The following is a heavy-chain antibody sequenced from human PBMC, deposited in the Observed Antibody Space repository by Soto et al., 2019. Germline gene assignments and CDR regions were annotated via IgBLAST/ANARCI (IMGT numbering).Heavy chain of an antibody. CDR3: ARSVGVSGSSGYYFDY. J-gene: IGHJ4*02. CDR2: INPSGAST. Sequence: QAQLVQSGAEVKKPGASVKVSCKASGYTFTNYYMHWVRQAPGQGLEWMGIINPSGASTTYAQMPQGRVTMASDTSTSTVYMELSSLRSEDTAVYYCARSVGVSGSSGYYFDYWGQGTLVTVSS. D-gene: IGHD6-19*01. CDR1: GYTFTNYY. V-gene: IGHV1-46*01.